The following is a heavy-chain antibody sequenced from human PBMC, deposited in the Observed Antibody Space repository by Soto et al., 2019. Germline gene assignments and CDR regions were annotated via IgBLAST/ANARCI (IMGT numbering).Heavy chain of an antibody. V-gene: IGHV3-23*01. CDR1: GFTFSSYA. CDR2: ISGSGGST. CDR3: AKDRNPLPYYYDSSGYYYHAPYGMDV. D-gene: IGHD3-22*01. Sequence: PGGSLRLSCAASGFTFSSYAMSWVRQAPGKGLEWVSAISGSGGSTYYADSVKGRFTISRDNSKNTLYLQMNSLRAEDTAVYYCAKDRNPLPYYYDSSGYYYHAPYGMDVWGQGTTVTVSS. J-gene: IGHJ6*02.